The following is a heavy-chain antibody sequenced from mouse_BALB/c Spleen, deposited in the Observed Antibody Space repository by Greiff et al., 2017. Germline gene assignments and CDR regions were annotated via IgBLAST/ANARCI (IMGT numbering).Heavy chain of an antibody. Sequence: EPGGGLVQPKGSLKLSCAASGFTFNTYAMNWVRQAPGKGLEWVARIRSKSNNYATYYADSVKDRFTISRDDSQSMLYLQMNNLKTEDTAMYYCVRHDDPYAMDYWGQGTSVTVSS. V-gene: IGHV10-1*02. CDR2: IRSKSNNYAT. CDR1: GFTFNTYA. D-gene: IGHD2-12*01. J-gene: IGHJ4*01. CDR3: VRHDDPYAMDY.